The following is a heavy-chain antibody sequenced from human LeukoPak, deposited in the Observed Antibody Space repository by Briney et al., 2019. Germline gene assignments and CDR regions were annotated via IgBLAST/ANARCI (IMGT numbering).Heavy chain of an antibody. CDR3: ARRNMAPGAFDI. Sequence: SETLSLTCAVSGGSISSSSYYWGWIRQPPGKGLEWIGSIYYSGSTHYNPSLKSRVTISIDTSKNQFSLKLGSVTAADTAVLYCARRNMAPGAFDIWGQGTMVTVSS. J-gene: IGHJ3*02. CDR1: GGSISSSSYY. D-gene: IGHD2/OR15-2a*01. V-gene: IGHV4-39*01. CDR2: IYYSGST.